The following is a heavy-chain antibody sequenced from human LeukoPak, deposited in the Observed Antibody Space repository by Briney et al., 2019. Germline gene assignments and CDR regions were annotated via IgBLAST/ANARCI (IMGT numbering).Heavy chain of an antibody. J-gene: IGHJ4*02. D-gene: IGHD3-22*01. V-gene: IGHV1-8*01. CDR2: MNPNTGNT. CDR3: ARKGGSYYDNSGYLLGY. Sequence: ASVKVSCKASGYTFTSYDINWVRQATGQGLEWLGWMNPNTGNTGYAQKFQGRVTMTRDTSISTAYMELSSLSSEDTAVYYCARKGGSYYDNSGYLLGYWGQGTLVTVSS. CDR1: GYTFTSYD.